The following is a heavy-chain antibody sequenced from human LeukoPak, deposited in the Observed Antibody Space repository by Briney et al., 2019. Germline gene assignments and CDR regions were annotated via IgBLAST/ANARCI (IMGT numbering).Heavy chain of an antibody. CDR1: GATFSSYA. CDR3: ARDPVVGATGYYYGMDV. V-gene: IGHV1-69*01. J-gene: IGHJ6*02. Sequence: SVKVSCKASGATFSSYAISWVRQAPGQGLEWMGGIIPIFGTANYAQKFQGRVTITADESTSTAYMELSSLRSEDTAVYYCARDPVVGATGYYYGMDVWGQGTTVTVSS. D-gene: IGHD1-26*01. CDR2: IIPIFGTA.